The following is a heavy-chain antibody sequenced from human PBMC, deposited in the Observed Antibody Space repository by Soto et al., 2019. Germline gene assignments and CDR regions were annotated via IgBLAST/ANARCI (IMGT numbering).Heavy chain of an antibody. V-gene: IGHV4-39*01. CDR1: GGSISSSSYY. CDR2: IYYSGST. Sequence: SETLSLTCTVSGGSISSSSYYWGWIRQPPGKGLEWIGSIYYSGSTYYNPSLKSRVTISVDTSKNQFSLKLSSVTAADTAVYYCARRGSGYDYRGLDYWGQGTLVTVSS. D-gene: IGHD5-12*01. CDR3: ARRGSGYDYRGLDY. J-gene: IGHJ4*02.